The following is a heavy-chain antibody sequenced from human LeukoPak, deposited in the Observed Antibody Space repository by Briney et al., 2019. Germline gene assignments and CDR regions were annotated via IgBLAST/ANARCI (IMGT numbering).Heavy chain of an antibody. V-gene: IGHV3-64*01. CDR3: ARDGRSGSFTVPNY. Sequence: PGGSLRLSCAASGFTFSSYAMHWVRQAPGKGLEYVSAISSNGGSTYYANSVKGRFTISRDNSKNTLYLQMGSLRAEDMAVYYCARDGRSGSFTVPNYWGQGTLVTVSS. CDR1: GFTFSSYA. D-gene: IGHD1-26*01. J-gene: IGHJ4*02. CDR2: ISSNGGST.